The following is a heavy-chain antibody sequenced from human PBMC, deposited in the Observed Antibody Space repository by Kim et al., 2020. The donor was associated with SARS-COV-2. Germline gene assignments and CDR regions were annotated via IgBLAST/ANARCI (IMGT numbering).Heavy chain of an antibody. CDR1: GFTVSSNY. J-gene: IGHJ6*02. V-gene: IGHV3-66*01. Sequence: GGSLRLSCAASGFTVSSNYMSWVRQAPGKGLEWVSVIYSGGSTYYADSVKGRFTISRDNSKNTLYLQMNSLRAEDTAVYYCARGPYGGNSLGRNYYYYGMDVWGQGTTVTVSS. D-gene: IGHD4-17*01. CDR3: ARGPYGGNSLGRNYYYYGMDV. CDR2: IYSGGST.